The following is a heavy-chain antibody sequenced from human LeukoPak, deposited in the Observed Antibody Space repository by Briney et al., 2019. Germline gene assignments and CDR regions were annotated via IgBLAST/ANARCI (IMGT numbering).Heavy chain of an antibody. D-gene: IGHD1-26*01. V-gene: IGHV6-1*01. CDR3: ARGGGSYYFAFDV. CDR1: GDSVSNNSAT. J-gene: IGHJ3*01. Sequence: SQTLSLTCAISGDSVSNNSATWNWIRQSPSRGLEWLGRTYYRSKWYYNYAPSVRSRVSINPDTSKNQFSLQLNSVTPEDTAVYYCARGGGSYYFAFDVWGHGTLVTVSS. CDR2: TYYRSKWYY.